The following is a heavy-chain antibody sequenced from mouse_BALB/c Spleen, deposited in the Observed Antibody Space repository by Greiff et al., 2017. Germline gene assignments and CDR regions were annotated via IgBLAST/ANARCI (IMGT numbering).Heavy chain of an antibody. CDR1: GFNIKDYY. Sequence: EVQLQQSGAELVRSGASVKLSCTASGFNIKDYYMHWVKQRPEQGLEWIGWIDPENGDTEYAPKFHGKATMTADTSSNTAYLQLSSLTSEDTAVYYCNALYYGSSPWFAYWGQGTLVTVSA. CDR2: IDPENGDT. J-gene: IGHJ3*01. V-gene: IGHV14-4*02. D-gene: IGHD1-1*01. CDR3: NALYYGSSPWFAY.